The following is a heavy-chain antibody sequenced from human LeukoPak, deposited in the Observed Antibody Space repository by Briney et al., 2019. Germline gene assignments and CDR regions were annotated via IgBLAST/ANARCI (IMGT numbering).Heavy chain of an antibody. CDR3: ARDKGYCSGGSCYLLDY. D-gene: IGHD2-15*01. Sequence: GGSLRLSCAASGFTFSSYAMSWVRQAPGKGLEWVAFIRYDGSNKYYADSVKGRFTISRDNSKNTLYLEMNSLRAEDTAVYYCARDKGYCSGGSCYLLDYWGQGTLVTVSS. CDR1: GFTFSSYA. V-gene: IGHV3-30*02. J-gene: IGHJ4*02. CDR2: IRYDGSNK.